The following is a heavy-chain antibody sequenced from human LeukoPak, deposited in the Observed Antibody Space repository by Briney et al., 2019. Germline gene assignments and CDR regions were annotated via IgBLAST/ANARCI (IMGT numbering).Heavy chain of an antibody. V-gene: IGHV1-24*01. D-gene: IGHD6-13*01. Sequence: ASVKVSCKVSGYTLTELSMHWVRQAPGKGLEWMGGFDPEDGETIYAQKFQGRVTMTEDTSTDTAYMELSSLRSEDTAVYYCASLKEAAAGPFDYWGQEPLVTASS. CDR3: ASLKEAAAGPFDY. CDR2: FDPEDGET. CDR1: GYTLTELS. J-gene: IGHJ4*02.